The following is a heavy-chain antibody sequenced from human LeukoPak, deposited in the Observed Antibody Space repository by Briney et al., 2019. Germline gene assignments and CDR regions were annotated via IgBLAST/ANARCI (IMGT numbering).Heavy chain of an antibody. J-gene: IGHJ4*02. CDR3: ASSTIAVAGLAHDY. Sequence: ASVKVSCKAPGYTFTGYYMHWVRQAPGQGLEWMGRINPNSGGTNYAQKFQGRVTMTRDTSISTAYMELSRLRSDDTAVYYCASSTIAVAGLAHDYWGQGTLVTVSS. D-gene: IGHD6-19*01. CDR1: GYTFTGYY. V-gene: IGHV1-2*06. CDR2: INPNSGGT.